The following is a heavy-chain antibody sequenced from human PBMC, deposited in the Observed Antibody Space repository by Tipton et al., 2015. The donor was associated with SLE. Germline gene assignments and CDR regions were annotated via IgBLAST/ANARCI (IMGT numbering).Heavy chain of an antibody. D-gene: IGHD3-22*01. Sequence: TLFLTCTVSGGSISSGSYYWSWIRQPAGKGLEWIGRIYTSGSTNYNPSLKSRVTISVDTSKNQFSLKLSSVTAADTAVYYCARAPRYYYDSSYFDYWGQGTLVTVSS. J-gene: IGHJ4*02. CDR2: IYTSGST. CDR1: GGSISSGSYY. CDR3: ARAPRYYYDSSYFDY. V-gene: IGHV4-61*02.